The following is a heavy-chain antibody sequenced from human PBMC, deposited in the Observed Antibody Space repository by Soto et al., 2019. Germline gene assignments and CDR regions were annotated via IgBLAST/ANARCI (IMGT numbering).Heavy chain of an antibody. V-gene: IGHV1-24*01. J-gene: IGHJ3*02. D-gene: IGHD3-9*01. Sequence: ASVKVSCKVSGYTLTELSMHWVRQAPGKGLEWMGGFDPEDGETIYAQKFQGRVTMTEDTSTDTAYMELSSLRSEDTAVYYCATVTPNWVTGSDAFDIWGQGTMVTVSS. CDR2: FDPEDGET. CDR1: GYTLTELS. CDR3: ATVTPNWVTGSDAFDI.